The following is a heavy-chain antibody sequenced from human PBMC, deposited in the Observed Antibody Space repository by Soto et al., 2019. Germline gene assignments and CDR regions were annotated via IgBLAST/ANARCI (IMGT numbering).Heavy chain of an antibody. D-gene: IGHD3-9*01. CDR3: ARESAGYWLLSAYCCMDF. CDR1: GDNVSSNSAA. CDR2: TYYRSKWNN. J-gene: IGHJ6*02. V-gene: IGHV6-1*01. Sequence: HTLPRTCAISGDNVSSNSAAWNWIRQSPSRGLEWLGRTYYRSKWNNDYAVSVKSRITINPDTSKNQFSLQLNSVTPEDTAVYDCARESAGYWLLSAYCCMDFWCQGISVSV.